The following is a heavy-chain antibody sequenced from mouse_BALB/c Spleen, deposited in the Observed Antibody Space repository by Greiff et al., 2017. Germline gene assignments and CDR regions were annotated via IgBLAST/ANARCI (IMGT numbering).Heavy chain of an antibody. Sequence: QVQLQQPGAELVMPGASVTMSCKASGYTFTDYWMHWVKQRPGQGLEWIGAIDTSDSYTSYNQKFKGKATLTVDESSSTAYMQLSSLTSEDSAVYYCARGGTYYYGSSYNFDYWGQGTTLTVSS. CDR2: IDTSDSYT. D-gene: IGHD1-1*01. V-gene: IGHV1-69*01. CDR3: ARGGTYYYGSSYNFDY. J-gene: IGHJ2*01. CDR1: GYTFTDYW.